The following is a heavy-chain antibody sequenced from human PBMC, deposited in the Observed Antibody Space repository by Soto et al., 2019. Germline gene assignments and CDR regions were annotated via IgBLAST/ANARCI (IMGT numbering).Heavy chain of an antibody. V-gene: IGHV4-59*01. CDR3: ARDYYGMDV. Sequence: QVQLQESGPGLVKPSETLSLTCTVSGGSISSYYWSWIRQPPGKGLEWIGYIYYSGSTNYNPSLKSRVTISVDTSKNQFSLKLSSVTAADTAVYYCARDYYGMDVWGQGTTVTVSS. J-gene: IGHJ6*02. CDR2: IYYSGST. CDR1: GGSISSYY.